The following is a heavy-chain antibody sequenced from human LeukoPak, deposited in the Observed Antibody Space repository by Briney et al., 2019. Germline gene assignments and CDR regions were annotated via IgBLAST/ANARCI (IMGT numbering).Heavy chain of an antibody. CDR2: INTNTGNP. D-gene: IGHD3-22*01. Sequence: ASVKVSCKASGYTFTSYAMNWVRQAPGQGLEWMGWINTNTGNPTYAQGFTGRFVFSLDTSVSTAYLQISSLKAEDTAVYYCARDGNLGSSGYEAWYNWFDPWGQGTPVTVSS. CDR3: ARDGNLGSSGYEAWYNWFDP. CDR1: GYTFTSYA. J-gene: IGHJ5*02. V-gene: IGHV7-4-1*02.